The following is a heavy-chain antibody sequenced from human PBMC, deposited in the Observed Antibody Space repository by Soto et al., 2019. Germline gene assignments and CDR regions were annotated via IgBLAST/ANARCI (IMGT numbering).Heavy chain of an antibody. CDR2: VSPYNGNR. CDR3: ARRYGDPSSAAGFDY. D-gene: IGHD2-21*02. V-gene: IGHV1-18*01. CDR1: GYTFTNYG. J-gene: IGHJ4*02. Sequence: QVQLVQSGAEVKKSGASVKASCKASGYTFTNYGISWVRQAPGQGIEWMGWVSPYNGNRYYAQQFHGRLTLTTDTSTNTAFMELRSLSPGDTAIYYCARRYGDPSSAAGFDYWGQGTLVTVSS.